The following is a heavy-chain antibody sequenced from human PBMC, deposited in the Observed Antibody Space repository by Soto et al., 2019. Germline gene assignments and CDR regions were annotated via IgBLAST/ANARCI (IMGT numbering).Heavy chain of an antibody. CDR2: ISSDSATI. J-gene: IGHJ4*02. Sequence: QVQMVESEGDLVKPGGSLRLSCAASGFTVSDHYMTWIRQSPGKGLEWVSYISSDSATIYYTDSVQGRFTVSRDNAKNSVYLQMNSLRAEDTAVYYCASDPYYYASYYWGQGTLVTVSS. CDR3: ASDPYYYASYY. V-gene: IGHV3-11*01. D-gene: IGHD3-10*01. CDR1: GFTVSDHY.